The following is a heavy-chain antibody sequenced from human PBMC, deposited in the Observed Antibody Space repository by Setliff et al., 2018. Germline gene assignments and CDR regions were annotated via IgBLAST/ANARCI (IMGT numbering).Heavy chain of an antibody. V-gene: IGHV3-53*01. CDR2: IYSSGST. CDR3: SRDLQGSGDYVVDY. D-gene: IGHD4-17*01. Sequence: GSLRLSCAVSGFTLSSNYMSWVRQAPGLGLEWVSFIYSSGSTYHAESVKGRFTISRDNAENSLTLQMNSLRVEDTAVYYCSRDLQGSGDYVVDYWGQGTLVTVSS. J-gene: IGHJ4*02. CDR1: GFTLSSNY.